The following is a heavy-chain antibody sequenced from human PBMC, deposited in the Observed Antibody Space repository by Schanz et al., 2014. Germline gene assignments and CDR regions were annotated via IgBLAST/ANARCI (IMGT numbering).Heavy chain of an antibody. J-gene: IGHJ4*02. V-gene: IGHV3-23*04. CDR2: IGVDGTTT. CDR3: AKSLESCPGGRCSRGYFDY. D-gene: IGHD2-8*02. CDR1: GFNFSDYA. Sequence: EVQLVQSGGGLVQPGGSLRLSCAVSGFNFSDYAMCWVRQAPGKGLEWVSVIGVDGTTTYYADSVKGRFTISRDNSKNTLYLQMNSLRPEDTAVYYCAKSLESCPGGRCSRGYFDYWGQGTLVTVSS.